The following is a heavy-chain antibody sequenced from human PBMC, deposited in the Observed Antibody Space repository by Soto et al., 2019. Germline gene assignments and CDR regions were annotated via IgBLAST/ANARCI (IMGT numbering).Heavy chain of an antibody. J-gene: IGHJ6*02. CDR3: ARAPAADYYYYYGMDV. CDR1: GGSISSGGYY. V-gene: IGHV4-31*03. CDR2: IYYSGST. D-gene: IGHD6-13*01. Sequence: SETLSLTCTVSGGSISSGGYYWSWIRQHTGKGREWSGYIYYSGSTYYNPSLKSRVTISVDTSKNQFALKLSSVTAADPAVYYCARAPAADYYYYYGMDVWGQGTTVTVSS.